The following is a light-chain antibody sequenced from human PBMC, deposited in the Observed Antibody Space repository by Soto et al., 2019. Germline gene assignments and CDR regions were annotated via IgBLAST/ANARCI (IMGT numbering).Light chain of an antibody. V-gene: IGKV3-15*01. CDR3: QQYNKWPLFT. Sequence: EVVMTQSPATLSVSPGERATLSCRASQIVSSNLAWYQLRPGQAPRLLIYGASTRATGIPARFSGSGSGTEFTLTISSLQSEDFALYYCQQYNKWPLFTFGPGTRVDIK. CDR1: QIVSSN. J-gene: IGKJ3*01. CDR2: GAS.